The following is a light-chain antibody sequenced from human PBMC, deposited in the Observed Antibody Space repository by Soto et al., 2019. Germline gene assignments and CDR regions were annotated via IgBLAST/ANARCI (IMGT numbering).Light chain of an antibody. CDR3: QQYNSYSWT. CDR2: KAS. V-gene: IGKV1-5*03. CDR1: QSISSW. Sequence: DIQMTQSPSTLSASVGDRVTITCRASQSISSWLAWYQQKPGKAPKLLIYKASSLESGVPSRFSGSGSGTEFHLTISSLQPDDFATYYCQQYNSYSWTFGQGTKVELK. J-gene: IGKJ1*01.